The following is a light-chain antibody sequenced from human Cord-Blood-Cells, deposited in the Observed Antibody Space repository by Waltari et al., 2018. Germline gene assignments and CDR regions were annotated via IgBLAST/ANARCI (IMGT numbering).Light chain of an antibody. J-gene: IGLJ1*01. CDR3: SSYTSSSTYV. CDR1: SSDVGGYNY. Sequence: QSALTQPASVSGSPGQSLTIPCTGTSSDVGGYNYVSWYQHHPGNAPNLMIYDHSNRPSGVSNRFSGSKSGNTASLTISGLQAEDEADYYCSSYTSSSTYVFGTGTKVTVL. CDR2: DHS. V-gene: IGLV2-14*03.